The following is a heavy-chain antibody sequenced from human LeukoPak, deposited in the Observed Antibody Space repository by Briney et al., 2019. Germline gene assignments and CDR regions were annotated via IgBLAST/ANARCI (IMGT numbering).Heavy chain of an antibody. CDR3: TRGRGWFDP. V-gene: IGHV3-49*04. CDR2: IRSKAYGGTT. CDR1: GFTFGDYA. Sequence: GGSLRLSCTASGFTFGDYAMSWVRQAPGKGLEWVGFIRSKAYGGTTEYAASVKGRFTISRDDSKSIAYLQMNSLKTEDTAVYYCTRGRGWFDPWGQGTTVTVSS. J-gene: IGHJ5*01.